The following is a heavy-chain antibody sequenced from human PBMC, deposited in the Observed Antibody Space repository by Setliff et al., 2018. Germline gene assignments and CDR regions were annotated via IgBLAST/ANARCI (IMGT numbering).Heavy chain of an antibody. CDR3: AREDWNGNAFDI. V-gene: IGHV4-4*07. J-gene: IGHJ3*02. Sequence: SETLSLTCTVSGGSTNNYHWTWIRQPAGKRLEWIGRLYPNGNTNYNPSLKRRVNMSADSSKNNLSLRLKYVTAADTAVYYCAREDWNGNAFDIWGPGTMVTVSS. CDR2: LYPNGNT. D-gene: IGHD1-1*01. CDR1: GGSTNNYH.